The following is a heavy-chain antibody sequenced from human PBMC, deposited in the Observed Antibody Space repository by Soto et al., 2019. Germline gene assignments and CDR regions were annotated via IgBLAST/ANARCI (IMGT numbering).Heavy chain of an antibody. CDR2: IYYSGST. CDR3: ARMVASSSLDYYYGMDV. D-gene: IGHD6-13*01. V-gene: IGHV4-39*07. J-gene: IGHJ6*02. Sequence: SETLSLTCTVSGGSISSSSYYWGWIRQPPGKGLEWIGSIYYSGSTYYNPSLKSRVTISVDTSKNQFSLKLRSVTAADTAVYYCARMVASSSLDYYYGMDVWGQGTTVTVSS. CDR1: GGSISSSSYY.